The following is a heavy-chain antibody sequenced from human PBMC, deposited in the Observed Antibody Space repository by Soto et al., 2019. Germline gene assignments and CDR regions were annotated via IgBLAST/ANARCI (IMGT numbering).Heavy chain of an antibody. J-gene: IGHJ4*02. V-gene: IGHV4-31*03. Sequence: QVQLQESGPGLVKPSQTLSLTCTVSGGSISSGGYYWSWIRQHPGKGLEWIGYLYYSGNNYYNPSLKSRVTNSVDTSKNLFSRTLSSVTAADTAVYYCAREPSIWGQGTLVTVSS. CDR3: AREPSI. CDR2: LYYSGNN. CDR1: GGSISSGGYY.